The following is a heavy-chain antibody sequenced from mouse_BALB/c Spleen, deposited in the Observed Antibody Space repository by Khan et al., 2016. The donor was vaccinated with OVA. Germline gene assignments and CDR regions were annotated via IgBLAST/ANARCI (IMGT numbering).Heavy chain of an antibody. CDR2: INPSHDYT. D-gene: IGHD1-1*02. CDR1: GYTFTIYT. V-gene: IGHV1-4*01. J-gene: IGHJ3*01. CDR3: VSDVVYHCTGDWIAY. Sequence: QVQLKQSGAELARPGASVKMSCKASGYTFTIYTIHWIKKRPGQGLEWIGYINPSHDYTNYNQKFKDKATLTADKSSTTAYLRLSSLTSDASAVENSVSDVVYHCTGDWIAYWGQGTAVTVSA.